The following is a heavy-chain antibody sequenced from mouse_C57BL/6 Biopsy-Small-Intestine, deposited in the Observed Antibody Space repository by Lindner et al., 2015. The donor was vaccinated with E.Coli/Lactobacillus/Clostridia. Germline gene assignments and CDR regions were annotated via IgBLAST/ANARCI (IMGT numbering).Heavy chain of an antibody. CDR2: ISSGSNTI. V-gene: IGHV5-17*01. J-gene: IGHJ3*01. Sequence: ESWGGLVKPGGSRKLSCSASGFTFSYYGMHWVRQAPEKGLEWVASISSGSNTIYYADTVKGRFTISRDNAKNTLFLQMTSLRSEDTAMYYCTRDGYYSAWFAYWGQGTLVTVSA. CDR1: GFTFSYYG. D-gene: IGHD2-3*01. CDR3: TRDGYYSAWFAY.